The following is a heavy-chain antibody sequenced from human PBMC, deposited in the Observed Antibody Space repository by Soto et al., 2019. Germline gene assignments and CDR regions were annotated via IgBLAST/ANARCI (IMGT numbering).Heavy chain of an antibody. J-gene: IGHJ4*02. D-gene: IGHD3-3*01. CDR1: GFSLTTSGVG. V-gene: IGHV2-5*01. CDR2: THWNDDN. Sequence: SGPTLVNPTQTLTLTCTFSGFSLTTSGVGVAWIRQPPGKALEWLAVTHWNDDNYYSPSLKNRLTITKDTSKNQVVLTMTNMDPVDTATYYCAHRQVGSGLDYWGQGTLVTVSS. CDR3: AHRQVGSGLDY.